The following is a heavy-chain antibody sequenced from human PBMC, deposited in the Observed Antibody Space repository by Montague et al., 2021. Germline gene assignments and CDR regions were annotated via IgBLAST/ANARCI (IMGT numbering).Heavy chain of an antibody. CDR2: MFYGGAT. CDR3: AKRDYFVSGTSYKGFDP. J-gene: IGHJ5*02. Sequence: SETLSLTCTVSSGSIFHAHWSWVRQPPGKGLEWLGSMFYGGATSNNPSLKSRVTMSIDTSTNQFSLKLSFVTAADTAVHYCAKRDYFVSGTSYKGFDPWGQGILVTVSS. V-gene: IGHV4-59*08. D-gene: IGHD3-10*01. CDR1: SGSIFHAH.